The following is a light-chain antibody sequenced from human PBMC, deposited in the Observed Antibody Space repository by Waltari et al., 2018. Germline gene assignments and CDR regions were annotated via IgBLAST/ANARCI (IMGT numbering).Light chain of an antibody. CDR2: DVT. J-gene: IGLJ1*01. CDR3: CSYSGTNSNYV. Sequence: QSALTQPPSASGSPGPSVTISCTGTRSDVGGLYYFSWHQQHPGQAPKLIIYDVTKRPSGVPDRFSGSKSANTASLTVSGLLAEDEADYYCCSYSGTNSNYVFGTGTKVTVL. V-gene: IGLV2-8*01. CDR1: RSDVGGLYY.